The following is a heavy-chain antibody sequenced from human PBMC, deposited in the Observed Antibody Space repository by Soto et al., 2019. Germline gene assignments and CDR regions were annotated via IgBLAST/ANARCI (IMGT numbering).Heavy chain of an antibody. Sequence: QVQLVESGGGVVQPGRSLRLSCAASGFTFSSYGMHWVRQAPGKGLEWVAVIWYDGSNKYYADSVKGRFTISRDNSKNTLYLQMNSLRAEDTAVYYCAIGVLEMATTEYFQHWGQGTLVTVSS. CDR3: AIGVLEMATTEYFQH. D-gene: IGHD5-12*01. J-gene: IGHJ1*01. CDR2: IWYDGSNK. V-gene: IGHV3-33*01. CDR1: GFTFSSYG.